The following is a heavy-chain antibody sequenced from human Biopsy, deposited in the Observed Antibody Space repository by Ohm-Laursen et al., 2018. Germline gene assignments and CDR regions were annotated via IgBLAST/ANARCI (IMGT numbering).Heavy chain of an antibody. CDR1: GFSFSSYG. Sequence: SLRLSCSATGFSFSSYGMHWVRQAPGKGPEWVAVLWYDGTNKYYEDSVKGRFTISRDNSKNTLYLQMNSLRAEDTAMYYCARPTNARAGGAPFDIWGQGTMVTVSS. CDR3: ARPTNARAGGAPFDI. V-gene: IGHV3-33*01. D-gene: IGHD1-1*01. J-gene: IGHJ3*02. CDR2: LWYDGTNK.